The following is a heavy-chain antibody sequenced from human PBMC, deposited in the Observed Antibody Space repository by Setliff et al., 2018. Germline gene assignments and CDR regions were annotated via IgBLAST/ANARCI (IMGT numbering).Heavy chain of an antibody. V-gene: IGHV3-21*01. D-gene: IGHD6-25*01. CDR2: ISTSSSYI. CDR3: ARSATRTYYYYGMDV. CDR1: GFTFSSYS. Sequence: GGSLRLSCAASGFTFSSYSMNWVRQAPGKGLEWVSSISTSSSYIYYADSVKGRFTISRDNAKKSLYLQMNSLRAEDTAVYYCARSATRTYYYYGMDVWGQGTTVTVSS. J-gene: IGHJ6*02.